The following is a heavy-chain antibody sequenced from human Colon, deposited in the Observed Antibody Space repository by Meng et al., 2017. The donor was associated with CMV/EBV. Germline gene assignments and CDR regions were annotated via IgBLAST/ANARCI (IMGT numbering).Heavy chain of an antibody. J-gene: IGHJ4*02. V-gene: IGHV1-2*06. CDR2: INPISGFA. Sequence: NASASTFTAYYLHWVRQAPGQGLEWMGRINPISGFASYAQKFQGRVTLTRDTSISTAYMELSRLTSDDTAVYYCARSREMASTKFDYWGQGNLVTVSS. CDR1: ASTFTAYY. D-gene: IGHD5-24*01. CDR3: ARSREMASTKFDY.